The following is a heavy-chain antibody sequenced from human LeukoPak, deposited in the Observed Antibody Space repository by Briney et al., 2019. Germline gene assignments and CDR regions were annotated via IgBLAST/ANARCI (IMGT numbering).Heavy chain of an antibody. CDR2: IKPDEGEK. V-gene: IGHV3-7*03. CDR1: GFTFSSDW. D-gene: IGHD5-18*01. J-gene: IGHJ6*03. CDR3: AKGGYSNGRYYYYYMDV. Sequence: PGGSLRLSCAASGFTFSSDWMIWVRQAPGKGLEWVANIKPDEGEKYYVDSAKGRFTISRDNSKNTLYLQMNSLGAEDTAVYYCAKGGYSNGRYYYYYMDVWGEGTTVTVSS.